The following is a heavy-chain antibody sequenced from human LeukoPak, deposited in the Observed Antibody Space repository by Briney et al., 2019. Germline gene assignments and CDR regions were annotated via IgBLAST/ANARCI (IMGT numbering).Heavy chain of an antibody. Sequence: PSETLSLTCTVSGDSISGYYWGWFRQPAGKGLEWIGRIYSSGSTDFNPSLKSRVTMSVDTSKSQFSLTLNSVTAADTAVYFCAREASVETHSGYYYDYWGPGALVTVSS. J-gene: IGHJ4*02. V-gene: IGHV4-4*07. CDR2: IYSSGST. D-gene: IGHD4-23*01. CDR3: AREASVETHSGYYYDY. CDR1: GDSISGYY.